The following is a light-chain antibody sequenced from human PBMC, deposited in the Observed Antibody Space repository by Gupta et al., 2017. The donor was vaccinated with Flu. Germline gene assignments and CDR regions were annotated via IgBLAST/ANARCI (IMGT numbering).Light chain of an antibody. J-gene: IGKJ3*01. V-gene: IGKV4-1*01. CDR2: WAS. CDR1: QSVLYSSNNKNY. Sequence: SLGERATINCKSSQSVLYSSNNKNYLAWYQQKPGQPPKLLIYWASTRESGVPDRFSGSGSGTDFTLTISSLQAEDVAVYYCQQYYSTPPTFGPGTXVDIK. CDR3: QQYYSTPPT.